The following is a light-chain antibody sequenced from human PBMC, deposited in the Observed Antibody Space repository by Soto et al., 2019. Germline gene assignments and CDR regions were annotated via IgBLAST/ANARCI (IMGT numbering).Light chain of an antibody. J-gene: IGKJ4*01. CDR2: RAS. Sequence: EIVLTQSPGTLSLSPGERATLSCRASQSVSSNYLAWYQQEPGQAPKVLIYRASRRATGIPDRFSGSGSGKDFTLTISRMEPEDFAVYYCQQYGSSPLTFGGGTKVEIK. CDR3: QQYGSSPLT. CDR1: QSVSSNY. V-gene: IGKV3-20*01.